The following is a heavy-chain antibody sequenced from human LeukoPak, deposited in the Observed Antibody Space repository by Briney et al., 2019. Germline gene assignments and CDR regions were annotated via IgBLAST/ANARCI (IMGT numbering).Heavy chain of an antibody. CDR1: GGSISTYY. J-gene: IGHJ3*02. D-gene: IGHD5/OR15-5a*01. CDR3: AVNSTKHTFDI. Sequence: KSSETLSLTCTVSGGSISTYYWSWIRQSPGKGLEWIGSIYYSGSTNYNPSLKSRVSISVDTSKNQFSLELSSATAADTAVYYCAVNSTKHTFDIWGQGTMVTVSS. V-gene: IGHV4-59*08. CDR2: IYYSGST.